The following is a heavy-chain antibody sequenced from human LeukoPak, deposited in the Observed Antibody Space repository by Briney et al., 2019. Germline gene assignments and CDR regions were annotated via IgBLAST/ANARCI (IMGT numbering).Heavy chain of an antibody. CDR3: ARDNIPDFWSGSFDP. CDR2: ISSSSSTI. J-gene: IGHJ5*02. CDR1: GFTFSSYS. D-gene: IGHD3-3*01. Sequence: PGGSLRLSCAASGFTFSSYSMNWVRQAPGKGLEWVSYISSSSSTIYYADSVKGRFTISRDNAKNSLYLQMHSLRAEDTAVYYCARDNIPDFWSGSFDPWGQGTLVTVSS. V-gene: IGHV3-48*01.